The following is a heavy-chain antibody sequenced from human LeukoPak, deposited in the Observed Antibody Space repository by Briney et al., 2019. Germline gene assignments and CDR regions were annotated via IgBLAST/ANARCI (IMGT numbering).Heavy chain of an antibody. CDR2: MNPNSGNT. CDR1: GYTFTSYD. D-gene: IGHD6-13*01. Sequence: ASVKVSCKDSGYTFTSYDINWVRQATGQGLEWMGWMNPNSGNTGYAQKFQGRATMTRNTSISTAYMELSSLRSEDTAVYYCAGAAAGTDWFDPWGQGTPVTVSS. V-gene: IGHV1-8*01. J-gene: IGHJ5*02. CDR3: AGAAAGTDWFDP.